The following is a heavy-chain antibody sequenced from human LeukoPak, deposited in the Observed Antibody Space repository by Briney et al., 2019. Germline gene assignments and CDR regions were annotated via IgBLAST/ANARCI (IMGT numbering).Heavy chain of an antibody. J-gene: IGHJ4*02. CDR1: GGPFSDYY. V-gene: IGHV4-34*01. CDR2: ISHSGTT. Sequence: PSETLSLTCAVYGGPFSDYYWTWIRQTPGKGLEWIGQISHSGTTSYNPSLKSRVTMSVDTSKNQFSLKLTSVTAADTAVYYCARGCPGYWGQGTLVTVSS. CDR3: ARGCPGY.